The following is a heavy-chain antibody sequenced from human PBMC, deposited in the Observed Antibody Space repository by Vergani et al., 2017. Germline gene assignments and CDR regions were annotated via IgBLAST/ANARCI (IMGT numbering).Heavy chain of an antibody. V-gene: IGHV3-73*02. Sequence: EVQLVESGGGLVQPGGSLKLSCAASGFTFSGSAMPWVRQASGKGLEWVGRIRSKANSYATAYAASVKGRFTICRDDSKNTAYLQMNSLKTEDTAVDYCVTYAEGGKPAGCDFDDWGQGTLVTVSS. CDR1: GFTFSGSA. J-gene: IGHJ4*02. CDR2: IRSKANSYAT. CDR3: VTYAEGGKPAGCDFDD. D-gene: IGHD4-23*01.